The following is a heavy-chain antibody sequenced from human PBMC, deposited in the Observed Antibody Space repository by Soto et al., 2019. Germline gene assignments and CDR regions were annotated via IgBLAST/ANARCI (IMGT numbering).Heavy chain of an antibody. J-gene: IGHJ5*02. CDR1: GFTFSTDA. V-gene: IGHV3-23*01. D-gene: IGHD1-1*01. CDR3: ARTVCANMRNNWFDP. CDR2: ISGSSGSI. Sequence: EVQPLESGGGLVQPGGSLRLACADSGFTFSTDAMSWVRQSPGMGLEWVSTISGSSGSIYYADSAKGRFTISRDNSRNTLYEQMNSLRGADTAVYYCARTVCANMRNNWFDPWGPGTLVTVSS.